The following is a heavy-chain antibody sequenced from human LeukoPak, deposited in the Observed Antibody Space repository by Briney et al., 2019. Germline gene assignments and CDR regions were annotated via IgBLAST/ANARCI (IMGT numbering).Heavy chain of an antibody. D-gene: IGHD6-13*01. CDR2: IIPIFGTA. CDR1: GGTFSSYA. V-gene: IGHV1-69*05. CDR3: ARGGGWSSSWYSWFDP. J-gene: IGHJ5*02. Sequence: SVKVSCKASGGTFSSYAISWVRQAPGQGLEWMGGIIPIFGTANYAQKFQGRVTMTRDTSTSTVYMELSSLRSEDTAVYYCARGGGWSSSWYSWFDPWGQGTLVTVSS.